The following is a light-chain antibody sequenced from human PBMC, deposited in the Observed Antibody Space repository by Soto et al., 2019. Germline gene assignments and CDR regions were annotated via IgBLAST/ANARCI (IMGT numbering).Light chain of an antibody. CDR2: GAS. CDR3: QQYNTWPRT. V-gene: IGKV3-15*01. J-gene: IGKJ2*01. CDR1: QSVGSS. Sequence: EIVMTQSPATLSVSPGEKATLSCRASQSVGSSLAWYQQKPGQAPRLLIYGASTRATGIPARFSGSGSGTEFTLTISSLQSEDFAAYYCQQYNTWPRTFGQGTKLEIK.